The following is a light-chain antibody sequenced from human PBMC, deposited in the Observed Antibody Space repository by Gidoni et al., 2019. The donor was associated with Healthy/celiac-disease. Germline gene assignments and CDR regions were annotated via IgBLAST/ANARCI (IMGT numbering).Light chain of an antibody. CDR3: QKYYSTPPT. CDR2: WAS. CDR1: QSVLYSSNNKNY. V-gene: IGKV4-1*01. J-gene: IGKJ4*01. Sequence: DIVMTQSPDSLAVSLGERATINCQSSQSVLYSSNNKNYLAWYQQKPGQPPKLLIYWASTRESGVPDRFSGSGSGTDFTLTISSLQAEDVAVYYCQKYYSTPPTFGGGTKVEIK.